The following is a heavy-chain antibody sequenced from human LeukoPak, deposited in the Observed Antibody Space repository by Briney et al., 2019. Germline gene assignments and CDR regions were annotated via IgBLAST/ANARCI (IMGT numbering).Heavy chain of an antibody. D-gene: IGHD4-17*01. CDR1: GFTFSNAW. V-gene: IGHV3-66*01. Sequence: GGSLRLSCAASGFTFSNAWMSWVRQAPGKGLEWVSVIYSGGSTYYADSVKGRFTISRDNSKNTLYLQMNSLRAEDTAVYYCARRATVTRSRYYYYYMDVWGKGTTVTISS. J-gene: IGHJ6*03. CDR2: IYSGGST. CDR3: ARRATVTRSRYYYYYMDV.